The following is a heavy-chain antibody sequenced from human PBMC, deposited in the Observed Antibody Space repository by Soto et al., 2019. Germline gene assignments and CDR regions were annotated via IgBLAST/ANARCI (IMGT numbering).Heavy chain of an antibody. D-gene: IGHD6-13*01. CDR3: AIDSLGSSWTISAHYYYYGMDV. CDR1: GFTFSSYA. CDR2: ISYDGSNK. Sequence: GSLRLSCAASGFTFSSYAMHWVRQAPGKGLEWVAVISYDGSNKYYADSVKGRFTISRDNSKNTLYLQMNSLRAEDTAVYYCAIDSLGSSWTISAHYYYYGMDVWGQGTTVTVSS. J-gene: IGHJ6*02. V-gene: IGHV3-30-3*01.